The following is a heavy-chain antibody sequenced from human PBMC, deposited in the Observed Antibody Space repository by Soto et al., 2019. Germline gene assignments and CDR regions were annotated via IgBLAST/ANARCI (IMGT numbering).Heavy chain of an antibody. CDR1: GGSISSGGYY. J-gene: IGHJ4*02. Sequence: SETLSLTCTVSGGSISSGGYYWSWIRQHPGKGLEWIGHIYYSGSTYYNPSLKSRVTISVDTSKNQFSLKLSSVTAADTAVYYCARKSTGVVDYWGQGTLVTVSS. CDR2: IYYSGST. D-gene: IGHD6-6*01. V-gene: IGHV4-31*03. CDR3: ARKSTGVVDY.